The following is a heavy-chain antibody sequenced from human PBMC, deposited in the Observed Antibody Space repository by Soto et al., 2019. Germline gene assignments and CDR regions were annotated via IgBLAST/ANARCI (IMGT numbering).Heavy chain of an antibody. D-gene: IGHD4-4*01. CDR1: GGSISSGDYY. V-gene: IGHV4-30-4*08. J-gene: IGHJ5*02. Sequence: PSETLSLTCTVSGGSISSGDYYWSWIRQHPGKGLEWIGYIYYSGSTYYNPSLKSRVTISVDTSKNQFSLKLSSVTAADTAVYYCARHWLQSWFDPWGQGTLVTVSS. CDR3: ARHWLQSWFDP. CDR2: IYYSGST.